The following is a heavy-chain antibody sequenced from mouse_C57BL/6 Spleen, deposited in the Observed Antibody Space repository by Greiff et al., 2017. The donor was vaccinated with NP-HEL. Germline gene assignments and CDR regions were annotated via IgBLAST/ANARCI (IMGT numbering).Heavy chain of an antibody. CDR1: GYTFTSYG. J-gene: IGHJ2*01. V-gene: IGHV1-81*01. CDR3: ASGGWLLRKNFDY. CDR2: IYPRSGNT. Sequence: QVQLQQSGAELARPGASVKLSCKASGYTFTSYGISWVKQRTGQGLEWIGEIYPRSGNTYYNEKFKGKATLTADKSSSTAYMELRSLTSEDSAVYFCASGGWLLRKNFDYWGQGTTLTVSS. D-gene: IGHD2-3*01.